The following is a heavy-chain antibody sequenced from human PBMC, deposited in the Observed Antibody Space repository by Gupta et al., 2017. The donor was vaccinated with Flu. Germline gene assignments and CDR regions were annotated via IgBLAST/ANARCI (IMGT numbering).Heavy chain of an antibody. D-gene: IGHD6-19*01. CDR1: GFHFRTYT. J-gene: IGHJ4*02. CDR2: IASNEVTT. V-gene: IGHV3-23*04. Sequence: VRLVESGGGFVQPGGSLRLSCEASGFHFRTYTMSWVRQAPGKGLEWVSSIASNEVTTYYADSVKDRFTISRDNSRNTLFLQMHSLTADDTALYFCAKLIPGYNSGWGQGTLVTVSS. CDR3: AKLIPGYNSG.